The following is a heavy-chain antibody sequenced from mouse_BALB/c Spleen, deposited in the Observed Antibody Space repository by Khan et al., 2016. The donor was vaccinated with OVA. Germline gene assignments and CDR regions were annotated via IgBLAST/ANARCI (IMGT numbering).Heavy chain of an antibody. J-gene: IGHJ3*01. CDR3: ERDGAYYRNDEWVAY. CDR1: GYTFTSYT. D-gene: IGHD2-14*01. V-gene: IGHV1-4*01. CDR2: INPSNAYT. Sequence: QVQLKQSGAELARPGASVKLSCKASGYTFTSYTIHWIKLRPGQGLEWIGYINPSNAYTNYNPRFKDKATLTADKSYNTAYIQLSSLTSDDSAVFYCERDGAYYRNDEWVAYWGLGTLVTVSA.